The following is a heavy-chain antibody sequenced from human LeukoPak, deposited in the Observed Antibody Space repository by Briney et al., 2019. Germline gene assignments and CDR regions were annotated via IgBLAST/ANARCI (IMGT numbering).Heavy chain of an antibody. V-gene: IGHV3-23*01. D-gene: IGHD1-26*01. CDR1: GLTFSSYA. CDR2: ISGSGGST. Sequence: GGSLRLSCAASGLTFSSYAMTWVRQAPGKGLEWVSAISGSGGSTVYADSVKGRLTISRDNSKNTLYLQMSSLRDEDTAVYYCTKGGSYAPLDYWGQGTLVTVSS. J-gene: IGHJ4*02. CDR3: TKGGSYAPLDY.